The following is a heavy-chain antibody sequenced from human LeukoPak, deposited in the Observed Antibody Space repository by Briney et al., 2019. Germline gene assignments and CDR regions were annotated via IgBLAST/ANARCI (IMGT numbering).Heavy chain of an antibody. Sequence: GGSLRLSCAAFGFTVGSNYMSWVRQTPGKGLEWVSVIYSGGNTYYADSVKGRFTISRDNSKNTLDLQMNSLRVEDTAVYYCARAFNWNYGHWGQGTLVTVSS. J-gene: IGHJ4*02. CDR2: IYSGGNT. CDR3: ARAFNWNYGH. D-gene: IGHD1-7*01. CDR1: GFTVGSNY. V-gene: IGHV3-66*01.